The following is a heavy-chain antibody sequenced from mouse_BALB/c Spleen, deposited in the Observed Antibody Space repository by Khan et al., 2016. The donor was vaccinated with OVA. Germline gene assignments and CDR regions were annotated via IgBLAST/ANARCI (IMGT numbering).Heavy chain of an antibody. CDR2: IWAGGST. CDR3: ARDDGGGNDAMDY. Sequence: QVQLKESGPGLVAPSQSLSITCTVSGFSLTSYGVYWVRQPPGKGLEWLGIIWAGGSTNYNSAIMSRLSINKDNSKSQVFLKMNSLQTVDTATYYCARDDGGGNDAMDYWGQGTSVTVSS. CDR1: GFSLTSYG. D-gene: IGHD2-1*01. V-gene: IGHV2-9*02. J-gene: IGHJ4*01.